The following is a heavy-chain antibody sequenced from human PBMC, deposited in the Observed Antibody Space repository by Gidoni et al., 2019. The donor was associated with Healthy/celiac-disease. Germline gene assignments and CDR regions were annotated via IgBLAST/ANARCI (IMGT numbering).Heavy chain of an antibody. D-gene: IGHD2-8*01. CDR3: ARRDIVLMVYARRGGMDV. J-gene: IGHJ6*02. Sequence: QVQLQQWGAGLLKPSETLSLTCAVYGGSFSGYSWSWIRQPPGKGLEWIGEINHSGSTNYNPSLKSRVTISVDTSKNQFSLKLSSVTAADTAVYYCARRDIVLMVYARRGGMDVWGQGTTVTVSS. CDR2: INHSGST. V-gene: IGHV4-34*01. CDR1: GGSFSGYS.